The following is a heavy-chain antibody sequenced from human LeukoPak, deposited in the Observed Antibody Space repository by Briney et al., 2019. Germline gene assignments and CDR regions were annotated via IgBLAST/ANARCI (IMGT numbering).Heavy chain of an antibody. J-gene: IGHJ6*02. CDR1: GYSFTSNY. CDR2: IYPRDGST. V-gene: IGHV1-46*01. Sequence: ASVKVSCQASGYSFTSNYIHWVRPAPGQGLEWMGMIYPRDGSTSYAQKYQGRVTVTRDTSTSTVHMELSGLRSEDTAVYYCASIDYYYDSSGYYSLGMDVWGQGTTVTVSS. D-gene: IGHD3-22*01. CDR3: ASIDYYYDSSGYYSLGMDV.